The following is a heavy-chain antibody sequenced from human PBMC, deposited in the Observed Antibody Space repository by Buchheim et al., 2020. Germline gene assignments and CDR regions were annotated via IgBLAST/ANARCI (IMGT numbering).Heavy chain of an antibody. D-gene: IGHD6-13*01. J-gene: IGHJ4*02. CDR1: GFTFGDYA. Sequence: EVQLVESGGGLVQPGRSLRLSCTASGFTFGDYAMSWFRQAPGKGLEWVGFIRSKAYGGTTEYAASVTGRLTIARDDSKSIAYLQMNSLKTEDTAVYYCTREPTAVSGYSSSWYSYWGQGTL. CDR2: IRSKAYGGTT. V-gene: IGHV3-49*03. CDR3: TREPTAVSGYSSSWYSY.